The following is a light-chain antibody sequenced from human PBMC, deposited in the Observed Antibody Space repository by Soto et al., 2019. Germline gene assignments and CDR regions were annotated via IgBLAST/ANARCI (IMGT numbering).Light chain of an antibody. CDR1: SSDVGSYTL. J-gene: IGLJ2*01. V-gene: IGLV2-23*01. Sequence: QSALTQPASVSGSPGQSITISCTGTSSDVGSYTLVSWYQQHPGKAPKLMIYEGSKRPSGVSNRFSGSKSGNTASLTISGLQAEDEADDYCCSFAGSSTPVLFGGGTQLTVL. CDR3: CSFAGSSTPVL. CDR2: EGS.